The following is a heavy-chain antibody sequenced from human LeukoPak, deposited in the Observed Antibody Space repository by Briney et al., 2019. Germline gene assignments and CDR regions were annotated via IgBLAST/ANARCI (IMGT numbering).Heavy chain of an antibody. Sequence: ASVKVSCKASGYTFTSYAMHWVRQAPGQRPEWMGWINAGNGNTKYSQKFQGRVTITADESTSTAYMELSSLRSEDTAVYYCARVAEVDGYHPGVFDYWGQGTLVTVSS. CDR1: GYTFTSYA. V-gene: IGHV1-3*01. CDR2: INAGNGNT. J-gene: IGHJ4*02. CDR3: ARVAEVDGYHPGVFDY. D-gene: IGHD5-24*01.